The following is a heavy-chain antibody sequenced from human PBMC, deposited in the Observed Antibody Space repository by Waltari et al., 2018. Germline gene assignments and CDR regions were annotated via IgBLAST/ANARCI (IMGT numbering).Heavy chain of an antibody. CDR2: ISSNGVST. CDR3: ARSPDQPDSLDYYMDV. J-gene: IGHJ6*03. Sequence: EVQLVESGGGLVQPGGSLRLSCAASGFSFSIYAMDWVRQAPGKGLEYVSAISSNGVSTYYANSMKSRLSISRDNSKNTLYLQMGSLRAEDMAVYYCARSPDQPDSLDYYMDVWGKGTTVTVSS. V-gene: IGHV3-64*01. CDR1: GFSFSIYA. D-gene: IGHD2-21*01.